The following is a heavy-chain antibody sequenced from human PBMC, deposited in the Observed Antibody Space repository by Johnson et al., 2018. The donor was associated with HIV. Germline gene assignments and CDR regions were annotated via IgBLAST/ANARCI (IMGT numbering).Heavy chain of an antibody. CDR3: ARDQSGQYYNFWSGYFNAFDI. D-gene: IGHD3-3*01. J-gene: IGHJ3*02. CDR1: GFTVSSNY. Sequence: VQLVESGGGLVQPGGSLRLSCAASGFTVSSNYMSWVRQAPGKGLEWVSVIYSGGSTYYADSVKGRFTISRDTSKNTLYLQMNSLRAEDTAVYYCARDQSGQYYNFWSGYFNAFDIWGQGTMVTVSS. V-gene: IGHV3-66*01. CDR2: IYSGGST.